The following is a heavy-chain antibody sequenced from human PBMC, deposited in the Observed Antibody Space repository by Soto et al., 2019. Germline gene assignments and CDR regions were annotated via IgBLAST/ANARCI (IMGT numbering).Heavy chain of an antibody. CDR2: IVVISNTA. CDR3: ARAIKRWEVHYYFDY. CDR1: GSTFNNFA. V-gene: IGHV1-69*06. D-gene: IGHD1-26*01. J-gene: IGHJ4*02. Sequence: QVVLLQSGAEVKGPGSSVRVSCKVSGSTFNNFAFSWVRQAPGHGPEWMGGIVVISNTADYSRRFQDRVTITADTSTSTLYMELGRLTFEDTAVYYCARAIKRWEVHYYFDYWGQGTLVTVSS.